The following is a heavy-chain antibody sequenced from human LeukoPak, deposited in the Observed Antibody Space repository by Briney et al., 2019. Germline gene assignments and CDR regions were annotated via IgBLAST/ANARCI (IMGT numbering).Heavy chain of an antibody. Sequence: SETLSLTCTVSGYSISSGYYWGWIRQPPGKGLEWIGSIYHSGSTYYNPSLKSRVTISVDTSKNQFSLKLSSVTAADTAVYYCARGNIAAAGTNFDYWGQGTLVTVSS. CDR1: GYSISSGYY. CDR3: ARGNIAAAGTNFDY. D-gene: IGHD6-13*01. J-gene: IGHJ4*02. V-gene: IGHV4-38-2*02. CDR2: IYHSGST.